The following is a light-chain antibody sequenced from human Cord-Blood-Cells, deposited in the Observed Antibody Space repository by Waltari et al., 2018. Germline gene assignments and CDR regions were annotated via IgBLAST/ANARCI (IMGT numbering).Light chain of an antibody. Sequence: DIQMTQSPPSLSASVGARVTITCRASPSISSYLNWYQQKPGKAPKLLIYAASSFQSGVPSRFSGSGSGTDFTLTISSLQPEDFATYDCQRSYSTLTFGQWTRLEIK. CDR1: PSISSY. CDR3: QRSYSTLT. J-gene: IGKJ5*01. V-gene: IGKV1-39*01. CDR2: AAS.